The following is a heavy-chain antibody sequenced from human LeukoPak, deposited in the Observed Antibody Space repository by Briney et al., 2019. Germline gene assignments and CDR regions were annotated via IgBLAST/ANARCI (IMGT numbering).Heavy chain of an antibody. Sequence: SLRLSCAASGFTFDDYAMHWVRQAPGKGLEWVSGISWNSGSIGYADSVKGRFTISRDNAKNSLYLQMNSLRAEDTALYYCAKDQGRYSYGDFDYWGQGTLVTVSS. CDR1: GFTFDDYA. J-gene: IGHJ4*02. CDR2: ISWNSGSI. D-gene: IGHD5-18*01. CDR3: AKDQGRYSYGDFDY. V-gene: IGHV3-9*01.